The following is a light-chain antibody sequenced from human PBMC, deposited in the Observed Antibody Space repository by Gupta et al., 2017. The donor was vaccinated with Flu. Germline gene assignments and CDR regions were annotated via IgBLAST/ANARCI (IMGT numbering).Light chain of an antibody. Sequence: EIVLTQSPGTLPFSPGERATLSCRASQSVSNSYLACYQKKPDQAPRLLIYGATSRATGIPDRFSSGGSGTDFTLTISRLDPEDFAVYCCQQYGSSLYTFGQGTKLEIK. CDR1: QSVSNSY. CDR3: QQYGSSLYT. CDR2: GAT. J-gene: IGKJ2*01. V-gene: IGKV3-20*01.